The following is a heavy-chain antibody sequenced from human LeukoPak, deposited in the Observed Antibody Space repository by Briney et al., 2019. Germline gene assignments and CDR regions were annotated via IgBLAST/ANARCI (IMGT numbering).Heavy chain of an antibody. V-gene: IGHV3-23*01. CDR1: GFTVSSNY. CDR2: ISGRGGST. CDR3: AKGVGYCSGGSCYSDY. Sequence: PGGSLRLSCAASGFTVSSNYMSWVRQAPGKGLEWVSAISGRGGSTYYADSVKGRFTISRDNSKNTLYLQMNSLRAEDTAVYYCAKGVGYCSGGSCYSDYWGQGTLVTVSS. J-gene: IGHJ4*02. D-gene: IGHD2-15*01.